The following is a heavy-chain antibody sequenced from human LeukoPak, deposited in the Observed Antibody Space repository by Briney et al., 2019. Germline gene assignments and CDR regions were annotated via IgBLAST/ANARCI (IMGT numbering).Heavy chain of an antibody. CDR2: ISYDGSNK. CDR3: AKEQEVVADPGFFDY. CDR1: GFTFSSYG. V-gene: IGHV3-30*18. D-gene: IGHD3-22*01. J-gene: IGHJ4*02. Sequence: PGGSLRLSCAASGFTFSSYGMHWVRQAPGKGLEWVALISYDGSNKYYADSVKGRFTISRDNSKITLYLQMNSLRAEDTAVYYCAKEQEVVADPGFFDYWGQGTLVTVSS.